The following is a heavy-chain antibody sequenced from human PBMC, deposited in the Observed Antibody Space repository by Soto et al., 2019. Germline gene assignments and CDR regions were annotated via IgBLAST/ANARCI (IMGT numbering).Heavy chain of an antibody. V-gene: IGHV4-30-4*01. J-gene: IGHJ4*02. CDR2: ISGSGST. CDR3: ATESGSTYGYFDY. CDR1: VGSVSIGYNY. Sequence: PAETLCLKGIIPVGSVSIGYNYWSWIRQSPGKGLEWIGYISGSGSTGYNPSLKNRLTMSVDRSKNQFTLRLTSVTAADTAVYFCATESGSTYGYFDYWGQGTQFTVSS. D-gene: IGHD5-18*01.